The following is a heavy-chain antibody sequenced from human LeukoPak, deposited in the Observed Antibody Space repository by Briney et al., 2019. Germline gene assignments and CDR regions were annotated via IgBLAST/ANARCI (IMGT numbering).Heavy chain of an antibody. CDR2: IIPIFGTA. D-gene: IGHD5-18*01. CDR3: ARNEPAMVSGYFDY. Sequence: GSSVNVSCKASGGTFSSYAISWVRQAPGQGLEWMGGIIPIFGTANYAQKFQGRVTITADESTSTAYMELSSLRSEDTAVYYCARNEPAMVSGYFDYWGQGTLVTVSS. CDR1: GGTFSSYA. V-gene: IGHV1-69*01. J-gene: IGHJ4*02.